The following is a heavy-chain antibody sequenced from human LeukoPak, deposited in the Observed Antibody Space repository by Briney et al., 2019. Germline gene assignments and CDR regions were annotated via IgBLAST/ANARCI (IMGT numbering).Heavy chain of an antibody. CDR2: IIPIFGTA. J-gene: IGHJ4*02. V-gene: IGHV1-69*05. Sequence: ASVKVSCKASRGTFSSYAISWVRQAPGQGLEWMGGIIPIFGTANYAQKFQGRVTMTRDMSTSTVYMELSSLRSEDTAVYFCARRYLYYFDNWGQGTLVTVP. CDR3: ARRYLYYFDN. CDR1: RGTFSSYA. D-gene: IGHD1-1*01.